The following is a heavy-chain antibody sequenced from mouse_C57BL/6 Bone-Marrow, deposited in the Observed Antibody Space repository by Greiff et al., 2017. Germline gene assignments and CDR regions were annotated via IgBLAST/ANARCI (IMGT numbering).Heavy chain of an antibody. V-gene: IGHV5-15*01. CDR1: GFTFSDYG. J-gene: IGHJ4*01. CDR2: ISNLAYSI. D-gene: IGHD1-1*02. Sequence: DVMLVESGGGLVQPGGSLKLSCAASGFTFSDYGMAWVRQAPRKGPEWVAFISNLAYSIYYADTVTGRFTISRENAKNTLYLEMSSLRSEDTAMYYCAKWWLRAMDYWGQGTSVTVSS. CDR3: AKWWLRAMDY.